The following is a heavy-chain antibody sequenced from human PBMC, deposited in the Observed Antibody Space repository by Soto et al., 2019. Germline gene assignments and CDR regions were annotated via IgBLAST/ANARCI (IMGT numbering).Heavy chain of an antibody. CDR2: MYYSGTI. V-gene: IGHV4-30-4*01. J-gene: IGHJ4*02. Sequence: SETLSLTCTVSGGSISSGDHFWSWIRQSPGKGLESIVYMYYSGTIYYNPPLKSRITTSVDTSNNQFSLNLASVTAADTAVYYCARGRGYGYGIDFWGQGALVTVSS. CDR3: ARGRGYGYGIDF. CDR1: GGSISSGDHF. D-gene: IGHD5-18*01.